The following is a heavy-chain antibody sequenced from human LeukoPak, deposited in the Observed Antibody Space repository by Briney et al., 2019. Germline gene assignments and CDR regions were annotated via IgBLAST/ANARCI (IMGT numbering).Heavy chain of an antibody. J-gene: IGHJ4*02. CDR2: ISSSSIYI. CDR3: AKVSTQIY. V-gene: IGHV3-21*04. CDR1: GFRFSSYS. Sequence: GGSLRLSCAASGFRFSSYSMSWVRQAPGKGLEWVSSISSSSIYIYYADSVKGRFTISRDNAKNSLYLQMNSLRAEDTAVYYCAKVSTQIYWGQGTLVTVSS.